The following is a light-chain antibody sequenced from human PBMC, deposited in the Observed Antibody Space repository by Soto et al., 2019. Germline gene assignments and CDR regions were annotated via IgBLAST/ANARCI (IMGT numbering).Light chain of an antibody. V-gene: IGKV1-39*01. J-gene: IGKJ1*01. CDR1: QSISSY. CDR2: AAS. Sequence: DIPMTQSPPSLSASVGDRVTITCRASQSISSYLNWYQQKPGKAPKLLIHAASSLQSGVPSRFSGSGSGTGFTLTISSLQPEDFATYYCQQSYSTPRTFGQGTKVEVK. CDR3: QQSYSTPRT.